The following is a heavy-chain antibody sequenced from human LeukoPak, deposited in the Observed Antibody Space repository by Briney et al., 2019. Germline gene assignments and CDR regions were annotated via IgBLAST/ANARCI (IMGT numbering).Heavy chain of an antibody. J-gene: IGHJ6*03. CDR2: INQDGSEK. V-gene: IGHV3-7*04. D-gene: IGHD3-10*01. Sequence: GVSLRLSCAASGFTVSSNYMSWVRQTPGNGLKVVANINQDGSEKFSVDSVKRRFTISRDNAKNSLYLQMNSLRPEDTAVYYCARGGSGSYYGLNYYYYYMDVWGKGPTVTVSS. CDR3: ARGGSGSYYGLNYYYYYMDV. CDR1: GFTVSSNY.